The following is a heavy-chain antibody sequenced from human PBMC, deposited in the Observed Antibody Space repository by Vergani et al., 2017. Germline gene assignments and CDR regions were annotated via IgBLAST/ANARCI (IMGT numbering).Heavy chain of an antibody. Sequence: QVQLVQSGAEVKKPGASVKVSCKASGYTFTSYGISWVRQAPGQGLEWMGWISAYNGNTNYAQKLQGRVTMTTDTSTSAAYMELRSLRSDDTAVYYCARDPRGYGGDPEDYYYGMDVWGQGTLATVSS. CDR1: GYTFTSYG. J-gene: IGHJ6*02. CDR2: ISAYNGNT. V-gene: IGHV1-18*01. CDR3: ARDPRGYGGDPEDYYYGMDV. D-gene: IGHD2-21*02.